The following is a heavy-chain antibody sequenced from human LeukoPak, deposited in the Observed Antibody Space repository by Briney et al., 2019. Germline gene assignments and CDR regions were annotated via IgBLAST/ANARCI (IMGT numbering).Heavy chain of an antibody. CDR3: ARAYSSSWYFNWFDP. V-gene: IGHV4-38-2*02. CDR1: GYSISSGYY. J-gene: IGHJ5*02. Sequence: SDTLSLTCTVSGYSISSGYYWAWIRQPPGKGLEWIGNIYHSGNTYYNPSLKSRVTISVDTSKNQFSLQLTSVTAADTAVYYCARAYSSSWYFNWFDPWGQGTLVTVSS. CDR2: IYHSGNT. D-gene: IGHD6-13*01.